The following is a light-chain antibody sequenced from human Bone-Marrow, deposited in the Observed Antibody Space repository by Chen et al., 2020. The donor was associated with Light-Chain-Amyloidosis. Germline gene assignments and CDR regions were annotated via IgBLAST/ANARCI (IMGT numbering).Light chain of an antibody. Sequence: SYVLTQPPSQSVAPGPTARITCGGNNIRSKSVYWYHQKSGQAPILVVFGGGDRPSGIPGRFSGSSSGDTATLTISRVEAADEGDYYCQVWDGSGDPWVFGGGTKLTVV. J-gene: IGLJ3*02. CDR3: QVWDGSGDPWV. CDR2: GGG. V-gene: IGLV3-21*02. CDR1: NIRSKS.